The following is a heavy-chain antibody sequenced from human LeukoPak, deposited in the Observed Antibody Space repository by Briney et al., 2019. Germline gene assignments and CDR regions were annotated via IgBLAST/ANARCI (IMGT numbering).Heavy chain of an antibody. J-gene: IGHJ6*03. CDR2: IKQDGSEK. D-gene: IGHD1-26*01. CDR1: GFTFSSRDW. Sequence: GGSLRLSCVASGFTFSSRDWMTWVRPAPGKGLEWVANIKQDGSEKNYVDSVKGRFTISRDNAKNSVDLQMNSLRVEDTAVYYRARDPYSGSYSADVYYYYMDVWGKGTTVTVSS. CDR3: ARDPYSGSYSADVYYYYMDV. V-gene: IGHV3-7*01.